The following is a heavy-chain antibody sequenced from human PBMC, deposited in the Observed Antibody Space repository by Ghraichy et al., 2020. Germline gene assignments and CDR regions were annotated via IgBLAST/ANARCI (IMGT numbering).Heavy chain of an antibody. CDR3: ASQPPLSMTTVTTTDY. CDR1: GFTVSSNY. V-gene: IGHV3-53*01. D-gene: IGHD4-11*01. J-gene: IGHJ4*02. CDR2: IYSGGST. Sequence: GGSLRLSCAASGFTVSSNYMSWVRQAPGKGLEWVSVIYSGGSTYYADSVKGRFTISRDNSKNTLYLQMNSLRAEDTAVYYCASQPPLSMTTVTTTDYWGQGTLVTVSS.